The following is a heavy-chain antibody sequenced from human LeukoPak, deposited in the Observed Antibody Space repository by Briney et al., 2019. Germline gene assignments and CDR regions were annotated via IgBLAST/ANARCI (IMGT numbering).Heavy chain of an antibody. Sequence: SETLSLTCTVTGGSISSYYWSWIRQPPGKGLEWIGYIYYSGSTNYNPSLKSRVTISVDTSKNQFSLKLSSVTAADTAVYYCARVGRYGYNLEYFDYWGQGTLVTVSS. D-gene: IGHD5-24*01. CDR1: GGSISSYY. CDR2: IYYSGST. CDR3: ARVGRYGYNLEYFDY. V-gene: IGHV4-59*01. J-gene: IGHJ4*02.